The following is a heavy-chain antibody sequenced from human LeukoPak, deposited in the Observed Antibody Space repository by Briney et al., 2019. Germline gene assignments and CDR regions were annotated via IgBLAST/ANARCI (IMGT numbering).Heavy chain of an antibody. J-gene: IGHJ1*01. CDR2: IYYSGST. V-gene: IGHV4-59*01. CDR3: ARVRGDYDSSGYYYAEYFQH. CDR1: GGSISSYY. D-gene: IGHD3-22*01. Sequence: PSETLFLTCTVSGGSISSYYWSWIRQPPGKGLEWIGYIYYSGSTNYNPSLKSRVTISVDTSKNQFSLKLSSVTAADTAVYYCARVRGDYDSSGYYYAEYFQHWGQGTLVTVSS.